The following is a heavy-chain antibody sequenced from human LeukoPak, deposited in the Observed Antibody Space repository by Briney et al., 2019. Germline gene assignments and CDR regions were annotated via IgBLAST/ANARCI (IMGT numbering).Heavy chain of an antibody. V-gene: IGHV4-38-2*02. J-gene: IGHJ6*03. CDR2: IYHSGST. D-gene: IGHD1-26*01. CDR3: ARGQYSGCYYEVMGYYYYYYMDV. Sequence: SETLPLTCTVSGYSISSGYYWGWIRQPPGKGLEWIGSIYHSGSTYYNPSLKSRVTISLDTSRNQFSLKLSSVTAADTAVYYCARGQYSGCYYEVMGYYYYYYMDVWGKGTTVTVSS. CDR1: GYSISSGYY.